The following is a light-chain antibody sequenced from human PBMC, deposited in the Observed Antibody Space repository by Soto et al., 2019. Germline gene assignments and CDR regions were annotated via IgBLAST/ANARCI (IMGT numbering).Light chain of an antibody. V-gene: IGLV2-14*01. Sequence: QSALTQPASVSGSPGQSITLSCTGTRSDVGNYNSVSWYHQHPGKAPKLMIYQVTNRPSGVSDRFSGSKSGDTASLTISGLQAEDETDYYCSSFTSISTYVFGTGTKLTVL. CDR1: RSDVGNYNS. J-gene: IGLJ1*01. CDR3: SSFTSISTYV. CDR2: QVT.